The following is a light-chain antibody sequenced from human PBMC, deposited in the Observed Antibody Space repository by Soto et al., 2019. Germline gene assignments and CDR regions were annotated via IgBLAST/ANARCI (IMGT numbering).Light chain of an antibody. CDR2: SYN. V-gene: IGLV1-44*01. CDR1: GSNIGSNT. Sequence: QLVLTQPPSASGTPGHRVTISCFGSGSNIGSNTVNWYQQLPGTAPKLLIYSYNQRPSGVPDRFSGSKSGPSASLAISGLQSDDEADYYCAAWDDSLNGPVFGTATKSPS. J-gene: IGLJ1*01. CDR3: AAWDDSLNGPV.